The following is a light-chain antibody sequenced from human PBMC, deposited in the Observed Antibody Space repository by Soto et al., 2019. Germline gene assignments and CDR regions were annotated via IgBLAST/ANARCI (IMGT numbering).Light chain of an antibody. CDR1: QSVSSSY. V-gene: IGKV3-20*01. CDR3: QQHGSSPWM. CDR2: GAS. J-gene: IGKJ1*01. Sequence: DTFFSHSPITLSLSPLXIXXXXXXXSQSVSSSYVAWYQQIPGQTPRLLIYGASSRAAGVPDRFSGSGSGTDFTLTISRLEPEDFAVYYCQQHGSSPWMFGQGTKVDIK.